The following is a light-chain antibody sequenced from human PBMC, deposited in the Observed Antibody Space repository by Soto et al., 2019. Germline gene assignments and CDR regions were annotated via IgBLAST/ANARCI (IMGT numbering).Light chain of an antibody. CDR3: QQSYSTPLVT. Sequence: DIQMTQSPSSLSASVGDRVTITCRASQSVSSYLNWYQQKPGKAPKLLIYAASSLPSGIPSRFSGRGSGTDFTLTISSLQPEEFATYYCQQSYSTPLVTFGPGTKVDIK. J-gene: IGKJ3*01. CDR1: QSVSSY. V-gene: IGKV1-39*01. CDR2: AAS.